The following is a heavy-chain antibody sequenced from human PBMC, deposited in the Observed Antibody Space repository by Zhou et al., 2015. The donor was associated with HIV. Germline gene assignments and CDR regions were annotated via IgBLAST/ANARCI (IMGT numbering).Heavy chain of an antibody. CDR3: ARGTWRIAARRGDAFDI. CDR2: INPSGGST. J-gene: IGHJ3*02. Sequence: QVQLVQSGAEVKKPGASVKVSCKASGYTFTSYYMHWVRQAPGQGLEWMGIINPSGGSTSYAQKFQGRVTMTRDTSTSTVYMELSSLRSEDTAVYYCARGTWRIAARRGDAFDIWGQGTMVTVSS. V-gene: IGHV1-46*01. CDR1: GYTFTSYY. D-gene: IGHD6-6*01.